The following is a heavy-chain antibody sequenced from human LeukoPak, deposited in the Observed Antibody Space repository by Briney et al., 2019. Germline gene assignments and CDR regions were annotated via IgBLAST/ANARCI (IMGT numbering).Heavy chain of an antibody. Sequence: NPSETLSLTCSVSGYSIDSDTYYWAWIRQPPGKGLEWIASISYSGNTYYNPSLRSRVTISVDTSKIHFPLRLTSVTAADTAVYYCARLTSGAFYFDYWGQGVLVTVSS. CDR3: ARLTSGAFYFDY. D-gene: IGHD3-10*01. CDR2: ISYSGNT. J-gene: IGHJ4*02. CDR1: GYSIDSDTYY. V-gene: IGHV4-39*02.